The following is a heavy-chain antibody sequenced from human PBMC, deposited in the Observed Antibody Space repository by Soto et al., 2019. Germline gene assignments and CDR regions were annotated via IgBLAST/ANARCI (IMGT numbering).Heavy chain of an antibody. CDR2: INHSGST. J-gene: IGHJ6*03. V-gene: IGHV4-34*01. CDR1: GGSFSGYY. Sequence: SETLSLTCAVYGGSFSGYYWSWIRQPPGKGLEWIGEINHSGSTNYNPSLKSRVTISVDTSKNQFSLKLSSVTAADTAVYYCARGRLGTPPRYYCYHLDVWGKGTTVTVSS. CDR3: ARGRLGTPPRYYCYHLDV.